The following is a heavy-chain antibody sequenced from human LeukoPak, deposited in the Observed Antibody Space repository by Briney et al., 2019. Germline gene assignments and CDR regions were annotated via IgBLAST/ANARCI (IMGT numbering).Heavy chain of an antibody. D-gene: IGHD3-10*01. V-gene: IGHV4-59*12. CDR1: GGSISGYY. CDR2: IYYSGST. CDR3: ARDGSGSSLYYYYGMDV. J-gene: IGHJ6*02. Sequence: SETLSLTCTVSGGSISGYYWSWIRRPPGKGLEWIGYIYYSGSTKHNPSLKSRVTMSVDTSRNQFSLKLSSVTAADTAVYYCARDGSGSSLYYYYGMDVWGQGTTVTVSS.